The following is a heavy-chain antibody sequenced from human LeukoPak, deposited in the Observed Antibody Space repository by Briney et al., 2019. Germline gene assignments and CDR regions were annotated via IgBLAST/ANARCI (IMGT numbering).Heavy chain of an antibody. D-gene: IGHD3-10*01. CDR2: IRYDGSDK. V-gene: IGHV3-30*02. Sequence: GGSLRLSCAASGFTFSSYGIHWVRQAPGKGLEWVAFIRYDGSDKYYADSVKGRFTMSRDNSKNTLYLQMNSLRAEDTAVYYCAKSPPILWFGELSYFDYWGQGTLVTVSS. CDR1: GFTFSSYG. CDR3: AKSPPILWFGELSYFDY. J-gene: IGHJ4*02.